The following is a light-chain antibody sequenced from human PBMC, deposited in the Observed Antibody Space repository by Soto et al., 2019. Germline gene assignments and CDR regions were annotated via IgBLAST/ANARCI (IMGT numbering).Light chain of an antibody. CDR2: TND. CDR1: SSNIGSNY. CDR3: ATWDDSLSDYV. J-gene: IGLJ1*01. V-gene: IGLV1-47*02. Sequence: QSVLTQPPSASGTPGQRVTISCSGSSSNIGSNYVCWYQQLPGTAPKLLIYTNDQRPSGVPDRFSGSKSGTSASLAISGLRSEDEADYYCATWDDSLSDYVFGTWTKVTVL.